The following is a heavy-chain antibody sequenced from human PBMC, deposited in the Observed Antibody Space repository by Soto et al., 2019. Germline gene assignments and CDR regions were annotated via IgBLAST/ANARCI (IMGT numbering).Heavy chain of an antibody. CDR1: GYSFTSYW. D-gene: IGHD2-2*01. CDR3: ARGYCSSTSCQDAFDI. CDR2: IYPGDSDT. V-gene: IGHV5-51*01. J-gene: IGHJ3*02. Sequence: PGESLKISCKGSGYSFTSYWIGWVRQMPGKGLEWMGIIYPGDSDTRYSPSFQGQVTISADKSISTAYLQWSSLKASDTAMYYCARGYCSSTSCQDAFDIWGQGTMVTVSS.